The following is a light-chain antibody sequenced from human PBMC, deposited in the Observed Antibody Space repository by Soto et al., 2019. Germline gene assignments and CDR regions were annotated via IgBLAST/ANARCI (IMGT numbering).Light chain of an antibody. V-gene: IGKV1-5*03. CDR3: QQYKTYFTWT. CDR1: QSIGNW. CDR2: KAS. Sequence: DIQLTQSPSTLSASVGDRVTITCRASQSIGNWLAWHQQRPGKAPKVLIFKASNLESGVPSRFSGSGSGTEFTLTISGLQPDDFATYYCQQYKTYFTWTFGQGTKVEI. J-gene: IGKJ1*01.